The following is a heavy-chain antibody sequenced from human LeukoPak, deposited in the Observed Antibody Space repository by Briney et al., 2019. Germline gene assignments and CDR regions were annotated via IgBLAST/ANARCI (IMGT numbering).Heavy chain of an antibody. J-gene: IGHJ4*02. CDR2: MYNSGSF. Sequence: SETLSLTCAVYGGSFSGYYWSWVRQPPGMGLEWIGYMYNSGSFNYNPSLKSRVTISLDSSRNQFSLTLTSVTAADPAVYYCAGGSTSSTGFTDYGGKEPRVTVSS. CDR3: AGGSTSSTGFTDY. CDR1: GGSFSGYY. D-gene: IGHD6-13*01. V-gene: IGHV4-59*01.